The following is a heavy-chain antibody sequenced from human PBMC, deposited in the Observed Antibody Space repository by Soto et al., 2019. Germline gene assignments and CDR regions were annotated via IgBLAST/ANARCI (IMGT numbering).Heavy chain of an antibody. D-gene: IGHD2-2*01. J-gene: IGHJ6*03. V-gene: IGHV3-9*01. CDR1: GFNFDEYA. Sequence: EVVLVESGGGLVQPGRSLRLSCAASGFNFDEYAMHWVRQGQGKGLEWVSGISWNRSTIVYADSVKGRFTISRDNAKNFLYLEMNSLGAEDTALYYCAKGYCSSAKCYTYSYMDVWGKGTTVTVSS. CDR2: ISWNRSTI. CDR3: AKGYCSSAKCYTYSYMDV.